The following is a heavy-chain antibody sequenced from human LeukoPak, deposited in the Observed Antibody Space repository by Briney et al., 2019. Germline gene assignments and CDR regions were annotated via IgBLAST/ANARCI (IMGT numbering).Heavy chain of an antibody. CDR1: GGSISSYY. CDR2: IYYSGST. J-gene: IGHJ4*02. V-gene: IGHV4-59*01. Sequence: SETLSLTCTVSGGSISSYYWSWIEQPPGKGLEWIGYIYYSGSTNYNPSLKSRVTISVDTSKNQFSLKLSSVTAADTAVYYCARVDYDSSGPYYFDYWGQGTLVTVSS. CDR3: ARVDYDSSGPYYFDY. D-gene: IGHD3-22*01.